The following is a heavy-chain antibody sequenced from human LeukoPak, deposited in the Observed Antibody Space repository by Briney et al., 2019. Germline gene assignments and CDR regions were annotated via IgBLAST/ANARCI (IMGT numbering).Heavy chain of an antibody. D-gene: IGHD1/OR15-1a*01. Sequence: GESLQISCKGSGYSFTSYWIGWVRQLPGKGLEWMGIIFPGDSDTTYSPSFEGQVTISADKSINTAYLQWSSLEASDTAMYYCATSESQTRFDFWGQGTLVTVSS. V-gene: IGHV5-51*01. CDR3: ATSESQTRFDF. J-gene: IGHJ4*02. CDR1: GYSFTSYW. CDR2: IFPGDSDT.